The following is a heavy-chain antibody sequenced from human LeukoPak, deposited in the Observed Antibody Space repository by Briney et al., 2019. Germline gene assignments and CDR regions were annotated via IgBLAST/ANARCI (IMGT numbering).Heavy chain of an antibody. CDR1: VYTFTVYY. D-gene: IGHD5-12*01. J-gene: IGHJ4*02. CDR3: ARGGYSGFDPFDY. V-gene: IGHV1-2*02. Sequence: ASVSVSYKASVYTFTVYYMHWVRQAPGQGLEWMGWINPISGVTNFAQNFLGRVSMSRDTSIRTAYLDMYSLTFDDTAVFYCARGGYSGFDPFDYWGQGTLVTVSS. CDR2: INPISGVT.